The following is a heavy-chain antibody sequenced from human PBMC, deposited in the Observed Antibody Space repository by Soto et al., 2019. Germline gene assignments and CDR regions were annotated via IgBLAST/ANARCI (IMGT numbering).Heavy chain of an antibody. CDR2: IYSGGST. J-gene: IGHJ4*02. D-gene: IGHD5-18*01. V-gene: IGHV3-53*01. CDR3: VRGYSYGFDY. Sequence: EVQLVESGGGLIQPGGSLRLSCAASGFTVSSNYMSWVRQAPGKGLEWVSGIYSGGSTYYADSVKGRFTISRDKSKNTLYLQMNSLRAEDTGVYYCVRGYSYGFDYWGQGTLFTVSS. CDR1: GFTVSSNY.